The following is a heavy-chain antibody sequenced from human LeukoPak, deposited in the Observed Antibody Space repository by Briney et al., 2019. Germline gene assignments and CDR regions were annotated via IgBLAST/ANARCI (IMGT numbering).Heavy chain of an antibody. J-gene: IGHJ4*02. CDR2: INPNGGDT. CDR1: GYTFSGYY. Sequence: ASVKVSCKASGYTFSGYYMHWVRQAPGQGLERMGRINPNGGDTNYAQKFQGRVTMTRDTSISTAYMELSRLRSDDTAVYYCARFPRKTVTTNYWGQGTLVTVSS. CDR3: ARFPRKTVTTNY. V-gene: IGHV1-2*06. D-gene: IGHD4-17*01.